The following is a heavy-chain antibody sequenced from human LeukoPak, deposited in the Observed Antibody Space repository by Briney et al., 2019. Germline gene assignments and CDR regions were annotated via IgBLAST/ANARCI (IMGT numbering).Heavy chain of an antibody. CDR1: GFTFSSYG. V-gene: IGHV3-33*01. D-gene: IGHD3-10*01. CDR2: IWYDGSNK. J-gene: IGHJ4*02. CDR3: ARDYYGSIDY. Sequence: GGSLRLSCAASGFTFSSYGMHWVRQAPGKGLEWVAVIWYDGSNKYYADSVKGRFTISRDNARNTLYLQMDNLRAEDTAVYYCARDYYGSIDYWGQGTLVTVSS.